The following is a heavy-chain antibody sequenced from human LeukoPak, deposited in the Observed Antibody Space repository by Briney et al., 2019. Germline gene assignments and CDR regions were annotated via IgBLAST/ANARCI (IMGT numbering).Heavy chain of an antibody. J-gene: IGHJ5*02. Sequence: GGSLRLSCAASGFTFSTYAMNWVRQAPGQGLEWVSFVSGTGSRTYYADSVKGRFTISRDNSESTLYLQMNSLRAEDTAVYYCAKGAAAGKVDWFDPWGQGTLVTVSS. CDR1: GFTFSTYA. D-gene: IGHD6-13*01. V-gene: IGHV3-23*01. CDR3: AKGAAAGKVDWFDP. CDR2: VSGTGSRT.